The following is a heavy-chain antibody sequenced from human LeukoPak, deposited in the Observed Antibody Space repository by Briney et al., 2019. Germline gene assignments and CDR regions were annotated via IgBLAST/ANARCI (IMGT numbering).Heavy chain of an antibody. Sequence: SESLSLTCTVSGGSISSYYWSWIRQPPGKGLEWIGYIYYSGSTNYNPSLKSRVTISVDTSKNQFSLKLSSVTAADTAVYYCASESGSYYPPYAFDIWGQGTMVTVSS. CDR2: IYYSGST. J-gene: IGHJ3*02. CDR1: GGSISSYY. V-gene: IGHV4-59*01. CDR3: ASESGSYYPPYAFDI. D-gene: IGHD1-26*01.